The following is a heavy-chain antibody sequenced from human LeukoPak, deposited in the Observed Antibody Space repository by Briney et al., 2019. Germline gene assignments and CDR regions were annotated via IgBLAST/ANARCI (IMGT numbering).Heavy chain of an antibody. CDR3: ARTDSSGYSKRKEYFDY. J-gene: IGHJ4*02. D-gene: IGHD3-22*01. Sequence: ASVKVSCKASGYTFTSYGISWVRQAPGQGLEWMGWISAYNGNTNYAQKLQGRVTMTTDTSTSTAYMELRSLRSDDTAVYYCARTDSSGYSKRKEYFDYWGQGTLVTVSS. CDR2: ISAYNGNT. V-gene: IGHV1-18*01. CDR1: GYTFTSYG.